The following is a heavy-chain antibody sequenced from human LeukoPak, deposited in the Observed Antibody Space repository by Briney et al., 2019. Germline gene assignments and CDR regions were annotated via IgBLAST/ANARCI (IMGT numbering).Heavy chain of an antibody. CDR2: IYYSGST. D-gene: IGHD5-12*01. CDR3: AGYSGYAGSY. Sequence: SETLSLTCTVSGGSISSYYWSWIRQPPGKGLEWIGYIYYSGSTNYNPSLKSRVTISVDTSKNQFSLKLSSVTAADTAVYYCAGYSGYAGSYWGQGTLVTVSS. CDR1: GGSISSYY. V-gene: IGHV4-59*08. J-gene: IGHJ4*02.